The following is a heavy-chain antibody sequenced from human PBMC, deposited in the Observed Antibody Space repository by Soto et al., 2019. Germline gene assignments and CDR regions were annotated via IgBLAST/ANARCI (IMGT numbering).Heavy chain of an antibody. CDR2: ISGSGGST. J-gene: IGHJ5*02. Sequence: GGSLRLSCAASGFTFSSYAMSWVRQAPGKGLEWVSAISGSGGSTYYADSVKGRFTISRDNSKNTLYLQMNSLRAEDTAVYYCAKELDQVAVVVAAMLWFDPWGQGTLVTVSS. D-gene: IGHD2-15*01. CDR1: GFTFSSYA. V-gene: IGHV3-23*01. CDR3: AKELDQVAVVVAAMLWFDP.